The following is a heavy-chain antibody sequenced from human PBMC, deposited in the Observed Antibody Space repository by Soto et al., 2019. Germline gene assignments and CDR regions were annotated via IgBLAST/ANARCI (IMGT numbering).Heavy chain of an antibody. CDR2: ISGSGGST. CDR1: GFTFSSYA. J-gene: IGHJ4*02. Sequence: EVQLLESGGGLVQPGGSLRLSCAASGFTFSSYAMSWVRQAPGKGLEWVSAISGSGGSTYYADSVKGRFTIPRDNSKNTLYLQMNSLRAEDTAVYYCAKASGWFGEFDYRGQGTLVTVSS. D-gene: IGHD3-10*01. V-gene: IGHV3-23*01. CDR3: AKASGWFGEFDY.